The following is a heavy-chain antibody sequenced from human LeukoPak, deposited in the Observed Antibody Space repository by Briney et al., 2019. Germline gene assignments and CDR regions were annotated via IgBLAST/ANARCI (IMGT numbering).Heavy chain of an antibody. CDR2: ISSSSSYI. CDR3: TRKGSQWDFLVDY. J-gene: IGHJ4*02. CDR1: GFTFSSYS. D-gene: IGHD2/OR15-2a*01. V-gene: IGHV3-21*01. Sequence: GGSLRLSCAASGFTFSSYSMNWVRQAPGRGLEWVSSISSSSSYIYYADSVKGRFTISRDNAKNSLYLQMDSLTAEDTAVYYCTRKGSQWDFLVDYWGQGTRVAVSP.